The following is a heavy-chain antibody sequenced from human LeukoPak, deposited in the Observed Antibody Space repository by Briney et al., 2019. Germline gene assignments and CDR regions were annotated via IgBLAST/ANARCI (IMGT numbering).Heavy chain of an antibody. V-gene: IGHV4-59*01. D-gene: IGHD2-8*02. Sequence: SETLSLTCTVSGGSISSYYWSWIRQPPGKGLEWIGYIYYSGSTNYNPSLKSRVTISVDTSKNQFSLKLSSVTAADTAVYYCARAEVGGVWPRYYYYGMDVWGQGTTVTVSS. J-gene: IGHJ6*02. CDR2: IYYSGST. CDR1: GGSISSYY. CDR3: ARAEVGGVWPRYYYYGMDV.